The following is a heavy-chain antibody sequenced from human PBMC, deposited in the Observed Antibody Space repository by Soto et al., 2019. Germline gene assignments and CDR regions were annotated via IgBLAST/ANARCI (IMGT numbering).Heavy chain of an antibody. CDR2: ISGSGGST. Sequence: PGGSLRLSCAASGFTLSSYAMSWVRQAPGKGLEWVSAISGSGGSTYYADSVKGRFTISRDNSKNTLYLQMNSLRAEDTAVYYCAKDGGPLELRWGINWFDPWGQGTLVTVSS. J-gene: IGHJ5*02. CDR1: GFTLSSYA. CDR3: AKDGGPLELRWGINWFDP. D-gene: IGHD1-7*01. V-gene: IGHV3-23*01.